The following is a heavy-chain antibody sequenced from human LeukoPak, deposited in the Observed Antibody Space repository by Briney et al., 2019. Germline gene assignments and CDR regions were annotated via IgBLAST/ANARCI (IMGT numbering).Heavy chain of an antibody. CDR3: ARKANGIAVAAN. Sequence: SETLSLTCTVSGYSISSGYYWGWIRQPPGKGLEWIGSIYHSGSTYYNPSLKSRVTISVDTSKNQFSLKLSSVTAADTAVYYCARKANGIAVAANWGQGTLVTVSS. CDR2: IYHSGST. V-gene: IGHV4-38-2*02. CDR1: GYSISSGYY. D-gene: IGHD6-19*01. J-gene: IGHJ4*02.